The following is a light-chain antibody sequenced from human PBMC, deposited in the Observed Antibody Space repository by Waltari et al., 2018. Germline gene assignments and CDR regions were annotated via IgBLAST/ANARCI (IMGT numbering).Light chain of an antibody. J-gene: IGKJ1*01. CDR1: QSVGTK. V-gene: IGKV3-15*01. Sequence: EIVMTQSPVTLSVSPGERATLSCRASQSVGTKLAWYQQKPGQAPRLLIYGASTRATGIAARFSGSGSGTEFTLTISSLQSEDFANDYCQQYNLWPWTFDQGTKVDIK. CDR2: GAS. CDR3: QQYNLWPWT.